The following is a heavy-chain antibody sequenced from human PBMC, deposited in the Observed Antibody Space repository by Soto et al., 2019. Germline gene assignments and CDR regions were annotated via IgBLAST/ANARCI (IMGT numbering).Heavy chain of an antibody. CDR2: MNPNSGNT. Sequence: QVQLEQSGAEVKKPGASVKVSCKAPGYTFTSYDINWVRQATGQGLEWMGWMNPNSGNTGYAQKFQGRVTMTRNTSISTAYMELSSLRSEDTAVYYCARWPDGYYYYGMDVWGQGTTVTVSS. J-gene: IGHJ6*02. V-gene: IGHV1-8*01. CDR1: GYTFTSYD. CDR3: ARWPDGYYYYGMDV.